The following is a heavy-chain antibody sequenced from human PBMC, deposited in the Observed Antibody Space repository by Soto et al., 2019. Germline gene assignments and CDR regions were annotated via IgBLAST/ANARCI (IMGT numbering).Heavy chain of an antibody. CDR3: ARAENYDFLWGSYRLDY. J-gene: IGHJ4*02. CDR2: INPQSGGT. D-gene: IGHD3-16*02. CDR1: GYTFTDYY. V-gene: IGHV1-2*02. Sequence: ASVKVSCKASGYTFTDYYIHWVRQAPGRGLEWMGWINPQSGGTNYAQSFQGSITMATDTSISTAYMELSGLRSSDTAIYYCARAENYDFLWGSYRLDYWGQGTLVTVSS.